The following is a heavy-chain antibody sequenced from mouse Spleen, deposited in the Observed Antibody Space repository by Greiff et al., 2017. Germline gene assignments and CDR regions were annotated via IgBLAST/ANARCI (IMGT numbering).Heavy chain of an antibody. D-gene: IGHD1-1*02. CDR2: ISSGGGNT. Sequence: DVKLVESGGGLVKLGGSLKLSCAASGSTFSSYAMSWVRQTPEKRLEWVATISSGGGNTYYPDSVKGRFTISRDNAKNTLYLQMSSLKSEDTAMYYCARHGGWYFDVWGAGTTVTVSS. V-gene: IGHV5-9*04. CDR1: GSTFSSYA. CDR3: ARHGGWYFDV. J-gene: IGHJ1*01.